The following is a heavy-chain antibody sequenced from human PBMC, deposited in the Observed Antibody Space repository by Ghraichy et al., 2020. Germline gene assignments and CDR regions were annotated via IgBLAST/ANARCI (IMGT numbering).Heavy chain of an antibody. V-gene: IGHV3-7*01. CDR3: ARGWGRFDY. Sequence: GESLNISCAASGFAYNSYWMNWVRQAPGKGLEWVAYIKYDGSAEYYVDSVKGRFVISRDNAKNSLFLQMNSLRAEDTAVYYCARGWGRFDYWGQGTLVTVSS. D-gene: IGHD2-21*02. J-gene: IGHJ4*02. CDR1: GFAYNSYW. CDR2: IKYDGSAE.